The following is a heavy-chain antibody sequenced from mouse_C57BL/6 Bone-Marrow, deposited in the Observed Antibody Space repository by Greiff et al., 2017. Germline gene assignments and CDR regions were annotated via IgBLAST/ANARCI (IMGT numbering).Heavy chain of an antibody. D-gene: IGHD3-2*02. CDR1: GYTFTSYW. V-gene: IGHV1-64*01. CDR3: ARTSSVYVWFAY. Sequence: QVQLKQPGAELVKPGASVKLSCKASGYTFTSYWMHWVKQRPGQGLEWIGMINPNSGSTNYNEKFKSKATLTVDKSSSTAYMQLSSLTSEDSAVYYCARTSSVYVWFAYWGQGTLVTVSA. CDR2: INPNSGST. J-gene: IGHJ3*01.